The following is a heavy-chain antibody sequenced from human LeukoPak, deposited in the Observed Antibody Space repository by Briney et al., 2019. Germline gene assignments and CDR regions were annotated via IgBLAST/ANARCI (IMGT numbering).Heavy chain of an antibody. CDR1: GYTFTSYG. D-gene: IGHD6-19*01. V-gene: IGHV1-18*04. CDR2: ISAYNGNT. CDR3: ARAYSSGYDAFDI. Sequence: ASVKVSCKASGYTFTSYGISWVRQASGQGREWMGWISAYNGNTNYAQKLQGRVTMTTDTSTSTAYMELRSLRSDDTAVYYCARAYSSGYDAFDIWGQGTIVTVSS. J-gene: IGHJ3*02.